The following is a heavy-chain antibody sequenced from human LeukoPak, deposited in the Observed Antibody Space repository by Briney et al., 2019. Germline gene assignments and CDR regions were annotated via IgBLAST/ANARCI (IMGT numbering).Heavy chain of an antibody. CDR1: GFIFTNYF. Sequence: PGGSLRLSCAASGFIFTNYFMSWVRQAPGKGLEWVSYISSSSSTIYYADSVKGRFTISRDNAKNSLYLQMNSLRAEDTAVYYCARDYYDSSGDAFDIWGQGTMVTVSS. CDR2: ISSSSSTI. J-gene: IGHJ3*02. CDR3: ARDYYDSSGDAFDI. V-gene: IGHV3-48*01. D-gene: IGHD3-22*01.